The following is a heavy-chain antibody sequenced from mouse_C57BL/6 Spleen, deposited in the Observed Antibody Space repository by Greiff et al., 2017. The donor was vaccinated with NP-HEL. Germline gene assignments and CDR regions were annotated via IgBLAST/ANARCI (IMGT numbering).Heavy chain of an antibody. V-gene: IGHV5-9*01. CDR2: ISGGGGNT. J-gene: IGHJ4*01. CDR3: ARHLYAMDY. CDR1: GFTFSSYT. Sequence: DVKLVESGGGLVKPGGSLKLSCAASGFTFSSYTMSWVRQTPEKRLEWVATISGGGGNTYYPDSVKGRFTISRDNAKNTLYLQMSSLRSEDTALYYCARHLYAMDYWGQGTSVTVSS.